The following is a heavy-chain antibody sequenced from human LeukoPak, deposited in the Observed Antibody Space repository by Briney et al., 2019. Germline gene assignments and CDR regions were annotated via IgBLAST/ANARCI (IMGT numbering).Heavy chain of an antibody. V-gene: IGHV3-30*02. CDR1: GFTFSSYG. D-gene: IGHD3-22*01. Sequence: PGGSLRLSCAASGFTFSSYGMHWVRQAPGKGLGWVAFIRYDGSNKYYADSVKGRFTISRDNSKNTLYLQMNSLRAEDTAVYYCAKDSGPHSSGYYQFDYWGQGTLVTVSS. J-gene: IGHJ4*02. CDR3: AKDSGPHSSGYYQFDY. CDR2: IRYDGSNK.